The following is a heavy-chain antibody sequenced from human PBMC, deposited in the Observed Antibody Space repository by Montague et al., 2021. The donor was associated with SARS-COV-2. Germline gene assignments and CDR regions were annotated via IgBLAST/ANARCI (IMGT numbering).Heavy chain of an antibody. Sequence: TLSLTCTVSRGSISSGGNYWSWIRQHPVKGLEWIGYSYYSGSTYYNPSLKSRVSISVDTSKNQFSLKLSSVTAADTAVYYCARAVTTGIDWFDPWGQGTLVIVSS. V-gene: IGHV4-31*03. J-gene: IGHJ5*02. CDR3: ARAVTTGIDWFDP. CDR2: SYYSGST. CDR1: RGSISSGGNY. D-gene: IGHD4-17*01.